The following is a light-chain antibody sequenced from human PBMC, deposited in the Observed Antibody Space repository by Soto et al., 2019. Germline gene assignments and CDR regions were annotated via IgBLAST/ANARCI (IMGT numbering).Light chain of an antibody. J-gene: IGKJ1*01. CDR2: GAS. Sequence: EIVMTQSPATLSVSPGERATLSCRASQSVSSNLAWYQQKPGQAPRLLIYGASTRATGIPARFSGSGSGTEFTLTISSLHSEDFAVYYCQQYNNWPPKTFGQGTKGEIK. CDR3: QQYNNWPPKT. V-gene: IGKV3-15*01. CDR1: QSVSSN.